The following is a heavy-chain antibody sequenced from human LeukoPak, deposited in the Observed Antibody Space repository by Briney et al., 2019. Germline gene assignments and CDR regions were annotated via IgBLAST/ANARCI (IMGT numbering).Heavy chain of an antibody. D-gene: IGHD3-3*01. CDR2: ISSSSSYI. J-gene: IGHJ4*02. CDR3: ARGSYYDFWSGYPFDY. CDR1: GFTFSSYS. V-gene: IGHV3-21*01. Sequence: PGGSLRLSCAASGFTFSSYSMNWVRQAPGKGLEWVSSISSSSSYIYYADSVKGRFTISRDNAKNSLYLQMNSLRAEDTAVYYCARGSYYDFWSGYPFDYWGQGTLVTVSS.